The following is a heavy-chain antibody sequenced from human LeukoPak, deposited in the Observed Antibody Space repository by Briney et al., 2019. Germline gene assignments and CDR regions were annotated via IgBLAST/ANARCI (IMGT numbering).Heavy chain of an antibody. Sequence: GGSLRLSCAASGFTFDDYAMHWVRQAPGKGLEWVSGISWNSGSIGYADSVKGRFTISRDNAKNSLYLQMNSLRAEDTALYYCARGLTMGFGELFGGVGLSADVHYFDYWGQGTLVTVSS. CDR3: ARGLTMGFGELFGGVGLSADVHYFDY. D-gene: IGHD3-10*01. CDR2: ISWNSGSI. J-gene: IGHJ4*02. V-gene: IGHV3-9*01. CDR1: GFTFDDYA.